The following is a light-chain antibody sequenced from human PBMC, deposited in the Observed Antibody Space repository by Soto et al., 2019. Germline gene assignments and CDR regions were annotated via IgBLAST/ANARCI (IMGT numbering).Light chain of an antibody. V-gene: IGKV1-5*01. CDR1: QSISSW. J-gene: IGKJ2*01. CDR2: DAS. Sequence: DIQMTQSPSTLSASVGDRVTITCRASQSISSWLAWYQQKPGKAPKLLIYDASSLESGVPSRFSGSGSVTEFTITISSLQPDDFATYYCQQYNSYSPTFGQGTKLEIK. CDR3: QQYNSYSPT.